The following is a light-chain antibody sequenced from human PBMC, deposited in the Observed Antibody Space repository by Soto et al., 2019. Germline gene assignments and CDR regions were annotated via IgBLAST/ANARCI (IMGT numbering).Light chain of an antibody. J-gene: IGKJ1*01. CDR1: ESVSSN. V-gene: IGKV3-15*01. CDR2: GAS. Sequence: IVMTQSPVTLSMSPGERATLSCRAGESVSSNLAWYQQKPGQAPRLLIYGASTRATGIPARFTGSGSGTEFTLTISSLQFDDSAVYYCQQYNNWWTLGQGTKVDIK. CDR3: QQYNNWWT.